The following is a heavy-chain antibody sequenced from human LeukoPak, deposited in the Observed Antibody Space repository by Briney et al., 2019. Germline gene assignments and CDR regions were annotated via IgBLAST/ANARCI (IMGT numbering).Heavy chain of an antibody. Sequence: GGSLRLSCAASGFTFSSYAMSWVRQAPGKGLEWVSAISGSGGSTYYADSVKGRFTISRDNSKNTLYLQMNILRAEDTAVYYCAKDLEDSSGYYYPLFDYWGQGTLVTVSS. CDR2: ISGSGGST. J-gene: IGHJ4*02. CDR1: GFTFSSYA. CDR3: AKDLEDSSGYYYPLFDY. D-gene: IGHD3-22*01. V-gene: IGHV3-23*01.